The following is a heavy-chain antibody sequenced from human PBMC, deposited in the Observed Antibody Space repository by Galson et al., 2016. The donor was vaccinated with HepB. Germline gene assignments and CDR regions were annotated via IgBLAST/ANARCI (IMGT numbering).Heavy chain of an antibody. CDR2: IYHSGST. V-gene: IGHV4-31*03. D-gene: IGHD3-10*01. CDR1: GDSIRSGGHS. Sequence: TLSLTCTVSGDSIRSGGHSWNWIRHHPGKGLEWIGDIYHSGSTNYSPSLKSRLTIAVDTSTNHFSLRLNSVTAADTAVYFCARASGGGYYAGSGSYGYYFDHWGQGVQVTVSS. J-gene: IGHJ4*02. CDR3: ARASGGGYYAGSGSYGYYFDH.